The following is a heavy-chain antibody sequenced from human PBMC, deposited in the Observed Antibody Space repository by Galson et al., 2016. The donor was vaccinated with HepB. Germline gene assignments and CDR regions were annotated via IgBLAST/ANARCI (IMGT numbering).Heavy chain of an antibody. CDR2: IYYSGST. J-gene: IGHJ4*02. CDR1: GGALSSDGDY. Sequence: TLSLTCTVSGGALSSDGDYWSWIRHHPGKGLEWIGYIYYSGSTYSTPPLKSPVTISVATSKTQFSLRLIAVTAADTAVYYCESGSYQFVYYWGQGTLVTVSS. D-gene: IGHD2-2*01. CDR3: ESGSYQFVYY. V-gene: IGHV4-31*01.